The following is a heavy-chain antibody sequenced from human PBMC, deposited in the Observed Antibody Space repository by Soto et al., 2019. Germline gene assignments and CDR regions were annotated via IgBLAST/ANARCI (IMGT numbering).Heavy chain of an antibody. D-gene: IGHD3-10*01. CDR1: GFSFSDHY. CDR3: GRAYYYGSGSHPYFDN. Sequence: LRLSCAASGFSFSDHYMDWVRQAPGKGLEWVARSRNKANSYTTEYAASVKGRFTISRDDSKNSLYLQMNSLKTEDTAVYYCGRAYYYGSGSHPYFDNWGQGTLVTVSS. CDR2: SRNKANSYTT. J-gene: IGHJ4*02. V-gene: IGHV3-72*01.